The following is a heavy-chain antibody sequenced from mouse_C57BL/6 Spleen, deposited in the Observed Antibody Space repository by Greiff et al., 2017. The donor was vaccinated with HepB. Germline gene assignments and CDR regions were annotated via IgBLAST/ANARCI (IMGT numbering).Heavy chain of an antibody. V-gene: IGHV1-50*01. Sequence: QVQLQQSGAELVKPGASVKLSCKASGYTFTSYWMQWVKQRPGQGLEWIGEIDPSDSYTNYNQKFKGKATLTVDTSSSTAYMQLSSLTSEDSAVYYCARWLPLYYAMDYWGQGTSVTVSS. D-gene: IGHD2-2*01. J-gene: IGHJ4*01. CDR3: ARWLPLYYAMDY. CDR1: GYTFTSYW. CDR2: IDPSDSYT.